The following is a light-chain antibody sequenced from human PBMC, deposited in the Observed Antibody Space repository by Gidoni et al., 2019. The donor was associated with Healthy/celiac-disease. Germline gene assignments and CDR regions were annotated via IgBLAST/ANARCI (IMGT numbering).Light chain of an antibody. Sequence: DIQLTQSPSFLSASVGDRVTITCRASQGISSYLAWYQQKPGNAPKLLIYAASTLQSGVPSRFSGRGSGTEFTLTISSLQPEDFATYYCQQLNSYPRTFGQGTKVEIK. V-gene: IGKV1-9*01. CDR1: QGISSY. CDR2: AAS. J-gene: IGKJ1*01. CDR3: QQLNSYPRT.